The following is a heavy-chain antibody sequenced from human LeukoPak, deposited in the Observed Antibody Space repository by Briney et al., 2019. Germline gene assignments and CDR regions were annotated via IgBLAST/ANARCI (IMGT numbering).Heavy chain of an antibody. J-gene: IGHJ5*02. CDR1: GGTFSSYA. CDR3: ARDYRSRSWDKEYNWFDP. D-gene: IGHD6-13*01. CDR2: IIPIFGTA. V-gene: IGHV1-69*01. Sequence: SVKVSCKASGGTFSSYAISWVRRAPGQGLEWMGGIIPIFGTANYAQKFQGRVTITADESTSTAYMELSSLRSEDTAVYYCARDYRSRSWDKEYNWFDPWGQGTLVTVSS.